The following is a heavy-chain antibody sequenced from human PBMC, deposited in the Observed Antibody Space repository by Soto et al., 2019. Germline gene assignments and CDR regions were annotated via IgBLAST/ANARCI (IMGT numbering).Heavy chain of an antibody. Sequence: ASVKVSCKASGYTFTGYYMHWVRQAPGQGLEWMGWINPNSGGTNYAQKFQGWVTMTRDTSISTAYMELSRLRSDDTAVYYCARGGRIGYETPDIIWFDPWGQGTLVTVSS. CDR1: GYTFTGYY. J-gene: IGHJ5*02. D-gene: IGHD5-12*01. V-gene: IGHV1-2*04. CDR2: INPNSGGT. CDR3: ARGGRIGYETPDIIWFDP.